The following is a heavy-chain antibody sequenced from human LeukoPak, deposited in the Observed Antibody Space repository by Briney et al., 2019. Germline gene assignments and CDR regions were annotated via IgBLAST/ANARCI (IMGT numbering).Heavy chain of an antibody. D-gene: IGHD4-17*01. CDR3: ARAAVTTSRYFQH. J-gene: IGHJ1*01. CDR2: IYNSGHT. Sequence: SETLSLTCTVSGGSISNYYWSWIRQPPRKVLEWIGYIYNSGHTNYNPSLKSRVTISEDTSKNQLSLKLSSVTAADTAVYYCARAAVTTSRYFQHWGQGTLVTVSS. CDR1: GGSISNYY. V-gene: IGHV4-59*01.